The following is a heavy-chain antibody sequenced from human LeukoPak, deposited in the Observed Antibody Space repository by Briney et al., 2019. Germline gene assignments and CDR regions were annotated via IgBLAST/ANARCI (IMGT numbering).Heavy chain of an antibody. J-gene: IGHJ4*02. V-gene: IGHV3-23*01. D-gene: IGHD2-2*02. CDR3: AGYNCSSTRCYTGWFDY. CDR1: GFTFSSYA. Sequence: TGGSLRLSCAASGFTFSSYAMSWVRQAPGKGLEWGPDISGSGGSTYYADSVKGRFTISRDNSKNTLYLQMNSLRAEDTAVYYCAGYNCSSTRCYTGWFDYWGQGTLVTVSS. CDR2: ISGSGGST.